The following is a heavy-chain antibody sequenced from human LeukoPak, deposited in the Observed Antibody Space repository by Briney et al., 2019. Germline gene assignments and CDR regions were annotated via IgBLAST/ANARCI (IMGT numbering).Heavy chain of an antibody. CDR3: ARASSAYYDFWSGYPNWFDP. CDR1: GGSISSYY. CDR2: IYYMGST. V-gene: IGHV4-59*01. D-gene: IGHD3-3*01. J-gene: IGHJ5*02. Sequence: PSETLSLTCTVSGGSISSYYWSWIRQPPGKGLEWMGYIYYMGSTNYNPSLKSRVTISVDTSKNQFSLKLSSVTAADTAVYYCARASSAYYDFWSGYPNWFDPWGQGTLVTVSS.